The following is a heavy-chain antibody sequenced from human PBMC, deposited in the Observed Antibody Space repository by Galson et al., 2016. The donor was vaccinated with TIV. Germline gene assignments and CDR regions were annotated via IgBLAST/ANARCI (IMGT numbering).Heavy chain of an antibody. J-gene: IGHJ6*02. CDR2: IIPMFDTA. D-gene: IGHD2-2*01. V-gene: IGHV1-69*06. CDR3: ARAGDQLPINYYHYAMDV. Sequence: SVKVSCKGSGGTFSSYAVGWVRQVPGQGLEWLGGIIPMFDTANYAQKFQGRVTITADKFTSTAYMELRSLRSEDTGIYYCARAGDQLPINYYHYAMDVWGQGTTVTVSS. CDR1: GGTFSSYA.